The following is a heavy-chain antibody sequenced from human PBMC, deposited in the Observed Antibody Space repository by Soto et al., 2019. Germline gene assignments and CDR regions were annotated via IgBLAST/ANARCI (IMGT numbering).Heavy chain of an antibody. D-gene: IGHD3-22*01. J-gene: IGHJ2*01. CDR2: ISGSVGST. Sequence: GGSLSLSCAASGFTFSSYAMSWVRQAPGKGLEWVSAISGSVGSTYYADSVKGRFTISRDNSKNTLYLQMNSLRAEDTAVYYCAKAPFRYYYDSSGYSYWYFDLWGRGTRVTVSS. V-gene: IGHV3-23*01. CDR3: AKAPFRYYYDSSGYSYWYFDL. CDR1: GFTFSSYA.